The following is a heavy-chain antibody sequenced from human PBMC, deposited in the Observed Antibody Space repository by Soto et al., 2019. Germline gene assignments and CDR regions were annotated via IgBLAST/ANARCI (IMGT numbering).Heavy chain of an antibody. J-gene: IGHJ6*03. Sequence: EVQLVESGGGLVQPGGSLRLSGATSGFILSDCAMNWVRQAPGKGLEWVSYISSSSSVIDYADSVKGRVTVSRDNARNSLYLQMISLRAVDTAVYYCARDLSWGSNWYYYMDVWGKGTTVTVSS. V-gene: IGHV3-48*01. D-gene: IGHD7-27*01. CDR1: GFILSDCA. CDR2: ISSSSSVI. CDR3: ARDLSWGSNWYYYMDV.